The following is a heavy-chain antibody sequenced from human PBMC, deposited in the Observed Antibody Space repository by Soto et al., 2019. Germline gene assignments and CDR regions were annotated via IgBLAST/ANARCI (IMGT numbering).Heavy chain of an antibody. CDR2: IYSGGST. D-gene: IGHD6-19*01. CDR1: GFTVSSNY. Sequence: GGSLRLSCAASGFTVSSNYMSWVRQAPGKGLEWVSVIYSGGSTYYADSVKGRFTISRDNSKNTLYLQMNSLRAEDTAVYYCARQPSGYSSGWRYYGMDVWGQGTTVTVSS. J-gene: IGHJ6*02. V-gene: IGHV3-53*01. CDR3: ARQPSGYSSGWRYYGMDV.